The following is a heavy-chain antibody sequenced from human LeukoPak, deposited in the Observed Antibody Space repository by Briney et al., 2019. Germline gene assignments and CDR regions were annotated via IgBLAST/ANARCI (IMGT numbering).Heavy chain of an antibody. J-gene: IGHJ4*02. D-gene: IGHD2-15*01. CDR3: AKPYCSGGTCYSYYFDY. V-gene: IGHV3-23*01. CDR2: ISASGGST. Sequence: GGSLRLSCAASAFTFSSYVMNWVRQAPGKGLEWVSAISASGGSTYYADSVKGRFTISKDNSKNTLYLQMNSLRAEDTAIYYCAKPYCSGGTCYSYYFDYWGQGTLVTVSS. CDR1: AFTFSSYV.